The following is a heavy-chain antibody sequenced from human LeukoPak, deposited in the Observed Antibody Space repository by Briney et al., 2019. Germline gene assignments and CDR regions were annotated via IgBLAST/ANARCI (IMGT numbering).Heavy chain of an antibody. CDR2: ISSSSSTI. D-gene: IGHD3-10*01. CDR1: GFTFSSYS. V-gene: IGHV3-48*01. Sequence: PGGSLRLSCAASGFTFSSYSMNWARQAPGKGLEWVSYISSSSSTIYYADSVKGRFTISRDNAKNSLYLQMNSLRAEDTAVYYCARDAYGSGSSWFGYWGQGTLVTVSS. CDR3: ARDAYGSGSSWFGY. J-gene: IGHJ4*02.